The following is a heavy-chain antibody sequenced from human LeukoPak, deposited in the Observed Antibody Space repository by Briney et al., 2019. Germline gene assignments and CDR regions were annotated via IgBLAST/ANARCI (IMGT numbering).Heavy chain of an antibody. CDR2: INP. D-gene: IGHD3-3*01. Sequence: ASVKVSCKASGGTFSSYAISWVRQAPGQGLEWMGIINPQKFQGRVTMTRDTSTSTVYMELSSLRSEDTAVYYCARSTDLFYFDYWGQGTLVTVSS. CDR1: GGTFSSYA. CDR3: ARSTDLFYFDY. J-gene: IGHJ4*02. V-gene: IGHV1-46*01.